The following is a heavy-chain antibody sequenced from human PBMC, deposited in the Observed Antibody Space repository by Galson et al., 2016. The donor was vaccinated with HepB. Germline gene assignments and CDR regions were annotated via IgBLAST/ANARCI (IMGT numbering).Heavy chain of an antibody. D-gene: IGHD3-9*01. Sequence: QSGAEVKKPGESLKISCKGSGYSFTSYWIGWVRQMPGKGLEWMGTIYPGDSETRYSPSFQGQVTIPADRSINTAYLQWSSLKASDTAMYYCARQAGYYSSGYFDYWGQGTLVTVSS. CDR2: IYPGDSET. V-gene: IGHV5-51*01. CDR3: ARQAGYYSSGYFDY. CDR1: GYSFTSYW. J-gene: IGHJ4*02.